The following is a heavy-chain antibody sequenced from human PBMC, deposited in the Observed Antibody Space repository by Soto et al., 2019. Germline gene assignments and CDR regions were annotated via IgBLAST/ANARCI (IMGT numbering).Heavy chain of an antibody. D-gene: IGHD3-22*01. Sequence: SETLSLTCTVSGGSISSSSYYWGWIRQPPGKGLEWIGSIYYSGSTYYNPSLKSRVTISVDTSKNQFSLKLSSVTAADTAVYYCARRGNLYYYDSSGDYWGQGTLVTVSS. V-gene: IGHV4-39*01. CDR1: GGSISSSSYY. CDR2: IYYSGST. CDR3: ARRGNLYYYDSSGDY. J-gene: IGHJ4*02.